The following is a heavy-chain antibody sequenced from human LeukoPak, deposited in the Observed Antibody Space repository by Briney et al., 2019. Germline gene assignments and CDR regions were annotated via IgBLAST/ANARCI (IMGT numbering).Heavy chain of an antibody. J-gene: IGHJ4*02. Sequence: KPSETLSLTCAVYGGSFSGYYWSWIRQPPGKGLEWIGEINHSGSTNYNPSLKSRVTISADTSKNQFSLKLSSVTAADTAVYYCARSSVWSGYPFDYWGQGTLVTVSS. D-gene: IGHD3-3*01. CDR1: GGSFSGYY. CDR2: INHSGST. V-gene: IGHV4-34*01. CDR3: ARSSVWSGYPFDY.